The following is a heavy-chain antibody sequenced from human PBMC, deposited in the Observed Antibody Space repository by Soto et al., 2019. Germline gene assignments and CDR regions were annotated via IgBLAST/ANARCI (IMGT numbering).Heavy chain of an antibody. J-gene: IGHJ4*02. V-gene: IGHV3-48*01. CDR1: GFTFSSYS. CDR3: ASGGQNFDY. D-gene: IGHD3-16*01. Sequence: GGSLRLSCAASGFTFSSYSINWVRQAPGKGLEWVSYISSSSSTIYYADSVKGRFPISRDNAKNSLYLQMNSLGAEDTAVYYCASGGQNFDYWGQGTLVTVSS. CDR2: ISSSSSTI.